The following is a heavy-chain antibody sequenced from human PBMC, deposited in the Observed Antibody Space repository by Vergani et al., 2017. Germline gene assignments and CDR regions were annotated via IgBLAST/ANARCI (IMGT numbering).Heavy chain of an antibody. J-gene: IGHJ6*03. CDR2: INQSGST. V-gene: IGHV4-34*01. Sequence: QVQLQQWGAGLLKPSETLSLTCAVYGGSFSGYYWSWIRQPPGKGLEWIGEINQSGSTNYNPSLKSRVTISVDTSKNQFSLKLSSVTAADTAVYYCARVIAAAGTNYYYYMDVWGKGTTVTVSS. D-gene: IGHD6-13*01. CDR3: ARVIAAAGTNYYYYMDV. CDR1: GGSFSGYY.